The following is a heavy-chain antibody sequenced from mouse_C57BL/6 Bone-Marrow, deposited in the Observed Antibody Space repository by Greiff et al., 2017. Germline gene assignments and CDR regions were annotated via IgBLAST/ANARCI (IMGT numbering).Heavy chain of an antibody. CDR1: GFTFSSYG. V-gene: IGHV5-6*01. Sequence: EVMLVESGGDLVKPGGSLKLSCAASGFTFSSYGMSWVRQTPDKRLEWVATISSGGSYTYYPDSVKGRFTISRDNAKNTLYLQMSSLKSEDTAMYYCAGWDFDYWGQGTTLTVSS. CDR2: ISSGGSYT. D-gene: IGHD3-3*01. CDR3: AGWDFDY. J-gene: IGHJ2*01.